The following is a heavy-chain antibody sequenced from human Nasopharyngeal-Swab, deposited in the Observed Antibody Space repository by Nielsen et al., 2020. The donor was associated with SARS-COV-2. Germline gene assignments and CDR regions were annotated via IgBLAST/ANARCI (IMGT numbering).Heavy chain of an antibody. CDR3: ARDSQYYYGSGSTYNWFDP. Sequence: ASVKVSCKASGYTFTSYAMNWVRQAPGQGLEWMGWINTNTGNPTYAQGFTGRFVFSLDTSVSTACLQISSLKAEDTAVYYCARDSQYYYGSGSTYNWFDPWGQGTLVTVSS. J-gene: IGHJ5*02. V-gene: IGHV7-4-1*02. CDR1: GYTFTSYA. CDR2: INTNTGNP. D-gene: IGHD3-10*01.